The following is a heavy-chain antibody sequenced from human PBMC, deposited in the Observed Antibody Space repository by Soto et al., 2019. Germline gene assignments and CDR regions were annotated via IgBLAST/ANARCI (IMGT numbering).Heavy chain of an antibody. Sequence: QVQLQESGPGLVKPSQTLSLTCTVSGASISSGYWSWIRQSPGKGLEWIGYIYYDGRTYYNPSLRSRITISVDTSKNQFSLILNSVTAADTAVYHCARSGVDDNPSYFWFYFDYWGPGSQVTVSS. D-gene: IGHD3-9*01. V-gene: IGHV4-30-4*01. CDR1: GASISSGY. CDR2: IYYDGRT. J-gene: IGHJ4*02. CDR3: ARSGVDDNPSYFWFYFDY.